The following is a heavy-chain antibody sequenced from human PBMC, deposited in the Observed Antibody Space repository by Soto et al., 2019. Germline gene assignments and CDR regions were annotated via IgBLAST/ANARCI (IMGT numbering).Heavy chain of an antibody. D-gene: IGHD1-7*01. CDR3: ARDGRTGTTLGFDY. J-gene: IGHJ4*02. Sequence: KASETLSLTCAFSCGSIISSNWWSWVRQPPGKGLEWIGEIYHSGSTNYNPSLKSRVTISVDKSKNQFSLKLSSVTAADTAVYYCARDGRTGTTLGFDYWGQGTLVTVSS. CDR2: IYHSGST. CDR1: CGSIISSNW. V-gene: IGHV4-4*02.